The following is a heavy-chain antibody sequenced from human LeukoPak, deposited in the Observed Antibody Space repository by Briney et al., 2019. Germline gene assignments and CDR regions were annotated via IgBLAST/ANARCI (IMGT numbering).Heavy chain of an antibody. CDR1: GDSISSNYW. V-gene: IGHV4-4*02. Sequence: SGTLSLTCAVSGDSISSNYWWTWVRQPPGKGLEWIGEVHHSGSTNYSPSLKSRVTISVDNSRNQFSLGLSSVTAADTAVYYCARYRGGSGYHFDYWGQGTLVTVSS. CDR3: ARYRGGSGYHFDY. D-gene: IGHD5-12*01. J-gene: IGHJ4*02. CDR2: VHHSGST.